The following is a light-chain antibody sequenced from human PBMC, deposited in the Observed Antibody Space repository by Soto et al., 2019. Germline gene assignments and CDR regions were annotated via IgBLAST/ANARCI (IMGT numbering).Light chain of an antibody. CDR2: DVS. V-gene: IGLV2-14*01. Sequence: QSVLTQPASVSGSPGQSITISCTGTRSDVGGYNYVSWYQQHPGKAPKLMIYDVSNRPSGVSNRFSGSKSGNTASLTISGLQAEDEADYYCSSYTSSSTLDVFGTGTKVTV. J-gene: IGLJ1*01. CDR3: SSYTSSSTLDV. CDR1: RSDVGGYNY.